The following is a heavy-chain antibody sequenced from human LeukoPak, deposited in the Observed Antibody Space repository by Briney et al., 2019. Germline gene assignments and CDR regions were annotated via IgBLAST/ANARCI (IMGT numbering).Heavy chain of an antibody. CDR2: ISGGDSTM. V-gene: IGHV3-48*04. Sequence: GGSLRLSCAASGFTFTSYSMNWVRQAPGKGLEWISYISGGDSTMYYADSVKGRFTISRDNAKDSLYLQMNSLRAEDTAVYYCARDLAGATAYWGQGTLVTVSS. CDR3: ARDLAGATAY. CDR1: GFTFTSYS. J-gene: IGHJ4*02. D-gene: IGHD1-26*01.